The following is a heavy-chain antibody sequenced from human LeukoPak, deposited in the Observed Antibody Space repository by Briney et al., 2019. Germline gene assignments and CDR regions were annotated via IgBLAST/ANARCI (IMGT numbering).Heavy chain of an antibody. CDR2: SDT. Sequence: SDTRYSPSFQGLVTISADRSINTAYLQWSSLKASDTAIYYCARHRNYDDYPLGAFDVWGQGTLVTVSS. V-gene: IGHV5-51*01. J-gene: IGHJ3*01. CDR3: ARHRNYDDYPLGAFDV. D-gene: IGHD4-17*01.